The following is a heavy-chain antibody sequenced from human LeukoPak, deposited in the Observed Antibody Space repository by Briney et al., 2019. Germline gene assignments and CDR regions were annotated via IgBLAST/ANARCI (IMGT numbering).Heavy chain of an antibody. V-gene: IGHV4-4*07. J-gene: IGHJ6*02. D-gene: IGHD3-10*01. CDR3: ARDPWDYYGSGSYYYYYGMDV. Sequence: PSETLSLTCTVSGGSISSYYWSWIRQPAGKGLEWIGRIYTSGSTNYNPSLKSRVTMSVDTSKNQFSLKLSSVTAADTAVYYCARDPWDYYGSGSYYYYYGMDVWGQGTTATVSS. CDR1: GGSISSYY. CDR2: IYTSGST.